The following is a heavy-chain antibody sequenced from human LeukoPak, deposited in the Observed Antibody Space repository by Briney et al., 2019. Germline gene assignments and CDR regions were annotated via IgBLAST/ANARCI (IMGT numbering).Heavy chain of an antibody. CDR2: INPNSGGT. D-gene: IGHD2-2*01. J-gene: IGHJ1*01. Sequence: ASVKVSCKASGYTFTGYYMHWVRQAPGQGLEWMGWINPNSGGTNYAQKFQGRVTMTRDTSISTAYMELSRLRSDDTAVYYCARVMNCSSTSCYGEYFQHWGQGTLVTVSS. CDR1: GYTFTGYY. CDR3: ARVMNCSSTSCYGEYFQH. V-gene: IGHV1-2*02.